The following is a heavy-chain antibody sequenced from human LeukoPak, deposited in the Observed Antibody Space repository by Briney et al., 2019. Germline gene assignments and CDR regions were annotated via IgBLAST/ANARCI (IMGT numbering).Heavy chain of an antibody. Sequence: PGGSLRLSCAASGFTFSSYAMSWVRQAPGKGLEWVSRISSSGGNTYYADSVKGRFTISRDNSKNTLYLQMNSLRAEDTHIYYGAKEGVQLERLAVYNWFDPWGQGTLVTVSS. J-gene: IGHJ5*02. V-gene: IGHV3-23*01. CDR2: ISSSGGNT. CDR1: GFTFSSYA. CDR3: AKEGVQLERLAVYNWFDP. D-gene: IGHD1-1*01.